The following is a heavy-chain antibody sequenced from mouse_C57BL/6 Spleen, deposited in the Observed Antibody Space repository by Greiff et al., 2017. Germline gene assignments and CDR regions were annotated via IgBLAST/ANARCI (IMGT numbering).Heavy chain of an antibody. CDR2: IYPGSGST. D-gene: IGHD1-1*01. V-gene: IGHV1-55*01. J-gene: IGHJ4*01. CDR3: ARECITTVVAYYDAMGY. CDR1: GYTFTSYW. Sequence: QVQLQQPGAELVKPGASVKMSCKASGYTFTSYWITWVKQRPGQGLDWIGDIYPGSGSTNYNEKFKSKATLTVDTSSSTAYMQLSWLTSEDSADYDCARECITTVVAYYDAMGYWGQGTSVTVSS.